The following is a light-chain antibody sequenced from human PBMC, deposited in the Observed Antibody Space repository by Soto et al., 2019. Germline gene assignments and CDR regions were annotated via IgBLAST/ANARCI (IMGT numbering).Light chain of an antibody. J-gene: IGLJ3*02. V-gene: IGLV4-69*01. CDR2: LNSDGSH. CDR3: QTWGTGIRV. CDR1: SGHSSYA. Sequence: QLVLTQSPSAYASLEASVKLTCILSSGHSSYAIAWHQQQPEKGPRYLMKLNSDGSHSKGDGIPDRFSGSSSGAERYLTISSLQSEDEADYYCQTWGTGIRVFGGGTKLTVL.